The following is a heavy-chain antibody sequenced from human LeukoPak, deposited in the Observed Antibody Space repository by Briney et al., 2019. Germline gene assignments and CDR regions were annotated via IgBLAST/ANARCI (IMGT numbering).Heavy chain of an antibody. D-gene: IGHD1-7*01. Sequence: SETLSLTCTVSGGSISSYYWSWIRQPAGKGLEWIGHIYTSGSTNYNPSLKSRVTMSVDMSKNQFSLKLSSVTAADTAVYYCAREGTTHAFDIWGQGTMVTVSS. CDR2: IYTSGST. J-gene: IGHJ3*02. CDR1: GGSISSYY. V-gene: IGHV4-4*07. CDR3: AREGTTHAFDI.